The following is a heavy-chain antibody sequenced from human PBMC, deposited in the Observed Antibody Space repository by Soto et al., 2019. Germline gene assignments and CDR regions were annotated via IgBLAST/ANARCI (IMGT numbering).Heavy chain of an antibody. CDR2: IDPSDPYP. D-gene: IGHD6-13*01. CDR1: GYSFTSYW. Sequence: EVQLVQSGAEVKKPGESLRISCKGSGYSFTSYWISWVRQMPGKGLXXMGRIDPSDPYPHYSPSFQGHVTISADKSISTAYLQWSSLKASDTAMYYCARLQAAAGDNDLTFDYWGQGTLVTVSS. CDR3: ARLQAAAGDNDLTFDY. J-gene: IGHJ4*02. V-gene: IGHV5-10-1*01.